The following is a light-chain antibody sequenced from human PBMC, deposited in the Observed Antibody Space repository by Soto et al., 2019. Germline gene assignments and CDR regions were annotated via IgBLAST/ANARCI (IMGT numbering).Light chain of an antibody. CDR1: SSDVGTYIS. J-gene: IGLJ1*01. Sequence: QSALTQPASVSGSPGQSITISCTGISSDVGTYISVSWYQQYPGKAPKLMIHDVSNRPSGVSNRFSGSKSGNTASLTISGLQAEDEADYYCSSYTSSSSYVFGSGTKVTVL. CDR2: DVS. V-gene: IGLV2-14*01. CDR3: SSYTSSSSYV.